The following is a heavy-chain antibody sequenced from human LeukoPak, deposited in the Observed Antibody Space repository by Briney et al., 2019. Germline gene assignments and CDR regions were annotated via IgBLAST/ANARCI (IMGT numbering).Heavy chain of an antibody. CDR3: ARQDYGDYPPGY. Sequence: SETLPLTCTVSGGSVSGYFWNWVRRPPGKGLEWIGYIYYSGSSNYNPSLQSRVTISVDTSKSQVSLKLSSVSAADTAVYYCARQDYGDYPPGYWGQGTLVTVSS. V-gene: IGHV4-59*02. J-gene: IGHJ4*02. D-gene: IGHD4-17*01. CDR2: IYYSGSS. CDR1: GGSVSGYF.